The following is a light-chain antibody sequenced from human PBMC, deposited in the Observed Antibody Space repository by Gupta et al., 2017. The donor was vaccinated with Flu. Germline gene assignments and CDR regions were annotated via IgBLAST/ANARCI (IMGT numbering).Light chain of an antibody. CDR2: SAY. V-gene: IGKV1-39*01. CDR1: ETIGFF. J-gene: IGKJ2*01. CDR3: QQSHTTPET. Sequence: SSSRSASVGDRVTITCRANETIGFFVNWYQQKPGRAPNLLIQSAYKLKSGVPSRFSGGGAVKDFTLTISSLQPEDFATYYCQQSHTTPETLGQGT.